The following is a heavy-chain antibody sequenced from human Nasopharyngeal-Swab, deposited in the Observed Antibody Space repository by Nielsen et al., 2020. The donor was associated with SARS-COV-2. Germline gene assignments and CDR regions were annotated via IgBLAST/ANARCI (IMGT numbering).Heavy chain of an antibody. Sequence: WIRQPPGKGLEWIGYIYYSGSTNYNPSLKSRVTISVDTSKNQFSLKLSSVTAADTAVYYCAGPTTLGYYYGMDVWGQGTTVTVSS. CDR2: IYYSGST. V-gene: IGHV4-61*07. CDR3: AGPTTLGYYYGMDV. J-gene: IGHJ6*02. D-gene: IGHD1-14*01.